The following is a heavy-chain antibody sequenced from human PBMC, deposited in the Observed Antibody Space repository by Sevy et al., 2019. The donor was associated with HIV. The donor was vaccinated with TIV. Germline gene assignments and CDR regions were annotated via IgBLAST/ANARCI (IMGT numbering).Heavy chain of an antibody. CDR3: ARGEYYDSSGPIDY. D-gene: IGHD3-22*01. V-gene: IGHV3-30-3*01. Sequence: GGSLRLSCAASGFTFSSYAMHWVRQAPGKGLEWVAVISYDGSNKYYADSVKGRFTISRDNSKNTLYLQMNSLRAEDTALYYCARGEYYDSSGPIDYWGQGTLVTVSS. CDR2: ISYDGSNK. J-gene: IGHJ4*02. CDR1: GFTFSSYA.